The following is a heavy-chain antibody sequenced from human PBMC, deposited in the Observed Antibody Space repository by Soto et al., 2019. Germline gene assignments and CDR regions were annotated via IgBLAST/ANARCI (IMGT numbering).Heavy chain of an antibody. CDR2: MSAGGGST. V-gene: IGHV3-23*01. Sequence: GGSLRLSCAASGFSFSSYAMSWVRQAPGKGLEWVSCMSAGGGSTFHADSVKGRFTISRDNAKSSVSLQMNTLRVDDTAVYYCAREDSIIIPAVSDFWGQGTLVTVSS. CDR1: GFSFSSYA. CDR3: AREDSIIIPAVSDF. D-gene: IGHD3-22*01. J-gene: IGHJ4*02.